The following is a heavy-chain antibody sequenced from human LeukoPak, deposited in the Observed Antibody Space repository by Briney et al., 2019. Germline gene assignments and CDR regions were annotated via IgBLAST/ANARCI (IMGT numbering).Heavy chain of an antibody. CDR2: IYTSGST. D-gene: IGHD4-17*01. CDR3: ARTVRYYGDYFDY. V-gene: IGHV4-61*02. J-gene: IGHJ4*02. CDR1: GGSISSGSYY. Sequence: SQTLSLTCTVSGGSISSGSYYWSWIRQPAGKGLEWIGRIYTSGSTNYNPSLKSRVTMSVDTSKNQFSLKLSSVTAADTAVYYCARTVRYYGDYFDYWGQGTLVTVSS.